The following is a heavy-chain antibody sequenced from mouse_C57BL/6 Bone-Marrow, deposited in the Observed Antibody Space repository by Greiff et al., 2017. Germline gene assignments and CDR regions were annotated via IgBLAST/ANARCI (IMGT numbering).Heavy chain of an antibody. CDR1: GYTFTSYW. V-gene: IGHV1-59*01. J-gene: IGHJ2*01. CDR2: IDPSDSYT. CDR3: ASDGAFDY. Sequence: VQLQESGAELVRPGTSVKLSCKASGYTFTSYWMHWVKQRPGQGLERIGVIDPSDSYTNYNQKFKGKATLTVDTSSSTAYMQLSSLTSEDSAVYYCASDGAFDYWGQGTTLTVSS.